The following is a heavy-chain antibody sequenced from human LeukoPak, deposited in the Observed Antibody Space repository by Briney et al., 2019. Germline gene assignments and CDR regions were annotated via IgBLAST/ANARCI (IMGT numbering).Heavy chain of an antibody. J-gene: IGHJ3*02. Sequence: PSETLSLTCTVSGGSISRYYWSWIRRPPGKGLEWMGYIDDSGNTNYNPSLKSQVTISVDKSKNQFSLKLSFVTAADTAMYYCARSDYHNSGSHTVFDAFDIWGQGTRVTVS. V-gene: IGHV4-59*01. CDR2: IDDSGNT. D-gene: IGHD3-10*01. CDR3: ARSDYHNSGSHTVFDAFDI. CDR1: GGSISRYY.